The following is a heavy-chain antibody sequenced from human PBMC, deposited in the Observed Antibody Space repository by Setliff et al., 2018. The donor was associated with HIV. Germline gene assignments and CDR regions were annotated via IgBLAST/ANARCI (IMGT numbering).Heavy chain of an antibody. CDR3: ARDSSGWSPFDY. V-gene: IGHV1-69*05. CDR2: IIPIFGTT. Sequence: GASVKVSCKASGGTFSTYAINWVRQAPGQGLEWMGGIIPIFGTTNYAQNFQGRVSITRDTSASTAYMELSSLRSEDTAVYYCARDSSGWSPFDYWGQGTLVTVSS. J-gene: IGHJ4*02. D-gene: IGHD6-19*01. CDR1: GGTFSTYA.